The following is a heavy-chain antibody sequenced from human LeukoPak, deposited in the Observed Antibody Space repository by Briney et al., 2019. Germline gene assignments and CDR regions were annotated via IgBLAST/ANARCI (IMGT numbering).Heavy chain of an antibody. V-gene: IGHV4-4*07. CDR2: IFTSGST. J-gene: IGHJ3*02. Sequence: MTSETLSLTCAVSAGSINNYYWSWIRQPAGKGLEWIGRIFTSGSTNHNASLKSRVTMSVDTSKNQFSLKLRSMTAADTAVYYCARAPVTVKDSFDIWGQGTMVTVSS. CDR1: AGSINNYY. D-gene: IGHD4-11*01. CDR3: ARAPVTVKDSFDI.